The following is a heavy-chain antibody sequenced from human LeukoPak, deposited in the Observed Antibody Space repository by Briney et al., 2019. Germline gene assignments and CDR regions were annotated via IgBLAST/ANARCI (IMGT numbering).Heavy chain of an antibody. J-gene: IGHJ4*02. D-gene: IGHD2-21*02. Sequence: GGSLRLSCAASGFTFSSYAMSWVRQAPGKGLEWVSSMNSGSDTYYADSVKGRFTISRDNSKNTMYLQMNSLRAEDTAVYYCVKDWRNEANCGGDCLESWGQGTLVTVSS. CDR2: MNSGSDT. V-gene: IGHV3-23*01. CDR1: GFTFSSYA. CDR3: VKDWRNEANCGGDCLES.